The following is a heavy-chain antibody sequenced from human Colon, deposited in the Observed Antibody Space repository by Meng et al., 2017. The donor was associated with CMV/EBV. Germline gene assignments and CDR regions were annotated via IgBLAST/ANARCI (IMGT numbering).Heavy chain of an antibody. Sequence: GESLKISCVVSGVTFSNHGMSWVRQAPGKGLEWVSGISGGGRGTYYAASVEGRFIISRDNSKNTLYLQMNSLRAEDTAVYYCARKVYSSSIDIWGQGTLVTVSS. D-gene: IGHD6-6*01. CDR2: ISGGGRGT. CDR3: ARKVYSSSIDI. V-gene: IGHV3-23*01. J-gene: IGHJ4*02. CDR1: GVTFSNHG.